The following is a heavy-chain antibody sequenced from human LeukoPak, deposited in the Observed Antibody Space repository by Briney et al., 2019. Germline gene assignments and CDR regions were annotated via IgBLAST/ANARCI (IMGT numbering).Heavy chain of an antibody. CDR3: AREKEVGAAFDY. CDR1: GFTFTIHS. V-gene: IGHV3-7*01. Sequence: GGSLRLSCAASGFTFTIHSMSWVRQAPGKGLEWVANIKQDGSEKYYVDSVKGRFTISRDNAKNSLYLQMNSLRAEDTAVYYCAREKEVGAAFDYWGQGTLVTVSS. J-gene: IGHJ4*02. D-gene: IGHD2-15*01. CDR2: IKQDGSEK.